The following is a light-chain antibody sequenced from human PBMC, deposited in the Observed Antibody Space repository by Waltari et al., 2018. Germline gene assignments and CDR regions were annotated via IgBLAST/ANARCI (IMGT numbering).Light chain of an antibody. J-gene: IGLJ2*01. Sequence: SSELTQDLAVSVALGQTVRITCQGASLRTSYASWYQQKSGQAPILVLFGKNKRPSGIPDRFSGYNSETTTSLTITGAQAEDEADYYCSSRDSSASHVLFAGGTKLTVL. CDR3: SSRDSSASHVL. CDR1: SLRTSY. V-gene: IGLV3-19*01. CDR2: GKN.